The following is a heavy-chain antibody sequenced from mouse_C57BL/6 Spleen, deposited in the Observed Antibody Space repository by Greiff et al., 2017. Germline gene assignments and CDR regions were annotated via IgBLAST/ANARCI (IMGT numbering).Heavy chain of an antibody. CDR3: ARHEGDGNYWFAY. J-gene: IGHJ3*01. CDR1: GFSFTSYG. D-gene: IGHD2-1*01. CDR2: LWSDGST. Sequence: VHLVESGPGLVAPSQSLSITCTVSGFSFTSYGVHWVRQPPGKGLEWLVVLWSDGSTTYNSALKSRLSISKDNSTSQVFLKMNSLQTDDAAMYYCARHEGDGNYWFAYWGQGTLVTVSA. V-gene: IGHV2-6-1*01.